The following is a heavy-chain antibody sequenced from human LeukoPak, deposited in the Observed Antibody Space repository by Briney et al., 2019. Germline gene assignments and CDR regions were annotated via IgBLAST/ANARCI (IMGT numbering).Heavy chain of an antibody. V-gene: IGHV4-59*01. Sequence: SETLSPTCTVSGGSISPYYWSWIRQPPGKGLEWLGYIYYSGNTDYNPSLKSRVAISVDTSKNQFSLKLSSVTAADTAVYYCARSTGSTMFIDYWGQGTLVTVSS. CDR2: IYYSGNT. J-gene: IGHJ4*02. CDR3: ARSTGSTMFIDY. D-gene: IGHD3-10*02. CDR1: GGSISPYY.